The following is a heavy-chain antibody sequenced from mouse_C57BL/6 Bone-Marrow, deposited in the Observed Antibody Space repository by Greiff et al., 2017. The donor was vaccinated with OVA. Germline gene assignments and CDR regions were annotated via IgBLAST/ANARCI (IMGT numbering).Heavy chain of an antibody. CDR2: IRNKANGYTT. V-gene: IGHV7-3*01. CDR3: ARYTRWAMAY. CDR1: GFTFTDYY. Sequence: EVKLMESGGGLVQPGGSLSLSCAASGFTFTDYYMSWVRQPPGKALEWLGFIRNKANGYTTEYSASVKGRFTISRDNSQSLLYLQMNAMEAYDSATYYCARYTRWAMAYWGQGTSVTVSA. J-gene: IGHJ4*01.